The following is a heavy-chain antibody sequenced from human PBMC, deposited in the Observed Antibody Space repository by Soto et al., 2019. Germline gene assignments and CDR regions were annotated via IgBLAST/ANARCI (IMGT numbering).Heavy chain of an antibody. J-gene: IGHJ5*02. CDR2: ISYDGSNK. Sequence: QVQLVESGGGVVQPGRSLRLSCAASGFTFSSYGMHWVRQAPGKGLEWVAVISYDGSNKYYADSVKGRFTISRDNSKNTLYLQMNSLRAEDTAVYYCAKSNRGYCSSTSCYASNWFDPLGQGTLVTVSS. CDR1: GFTFSSYG. V-gene: IGHV3-30*18. CDR3: AKSNRGYCSSTSCYASNWFDP. D-gene: IGHD2-2*01.